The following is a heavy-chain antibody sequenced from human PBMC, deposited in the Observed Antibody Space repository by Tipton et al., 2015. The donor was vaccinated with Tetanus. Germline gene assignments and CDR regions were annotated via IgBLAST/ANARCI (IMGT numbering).Heavy chain of an antibody. CDR2: IFYGGTT. CDR3: ARDVGEFSSGYLSSWFDP. CDR1: GDSITSFY. D-gene: IGHD3-3*01. V-gene: IGHV4-59*01. Sequence: TLSLTCTVSGDSITSFYWSWIRQPPGKGLEWIGYIFYGGTTNYNPSLKSRVTISLDTPKNQFSLQLSSVTAADTAVYYCARDVGEFSSGYLSSWFDPWGQGTLVTVSS. J-gene: IGHJ5*02.